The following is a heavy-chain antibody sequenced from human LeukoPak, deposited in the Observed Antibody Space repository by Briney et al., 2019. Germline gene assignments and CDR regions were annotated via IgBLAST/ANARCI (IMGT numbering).Heavy chain of an antibody. Sequence: ASVKVSCKASGYTFTGYYMHWVRQAPGQGLEWMGWINPNSGGTNYAQKFQGRVTMTRDTSISTAYMELSRLRSDDAAVYYCARGRIEWYYMDVWGKGTTVTVSS. J-gene: IGHJ6*03. CDR3: ARGRIEWYYMDV. CDR1: GYTFTGYY. V-gene: IGHV1-2*02. D-gene: IGHD3-3*01. CDR2: INPNSGGT.